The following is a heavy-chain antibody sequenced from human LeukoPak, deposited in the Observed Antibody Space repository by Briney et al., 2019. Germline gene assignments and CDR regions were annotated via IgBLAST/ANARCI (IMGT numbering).Heavy chain of an antibody. CDR3: ARGSGYYYGNFDY. J-gene: IGHJ4*02. V-gene: IGHV3-33*01. Sequence: PGRSLRLSRAASGLTFSSYAMHWVRQAPGKGLEWVAVIWYDGSNKYYADSVKGRFTISRDNSKNTLYLQMNSLRAEDTAVYYCARGSGYYYGNFDYWGQGTLVTVSS. D-gene: IGHD3-22*01. CDR2: IWYDGSNK. CDR1: GLTFSSYA.